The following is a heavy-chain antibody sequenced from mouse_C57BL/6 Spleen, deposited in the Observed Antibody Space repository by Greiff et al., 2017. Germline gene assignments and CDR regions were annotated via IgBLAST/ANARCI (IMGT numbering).Heavy chain of an antibody. D-gene: IGHD1-1*01. CDR1: GFTFTDYY. Sequence: EVQLVESGGGLVQPGGSLSLSCAASGFTFTDYYMSWVRQPPGKALEWLGFIRNKANGYTTEYSASVKGRFTISRDNSQSILYLQMNALRAEDSATYYCARWYYGSPFDYWGQGTTLTVSS. V-gene: IGHV7-3*01. J-gene: IGHJ2*01. CDR2: IRNKANGYTT. CDR3: ARWYYGSPFDY.